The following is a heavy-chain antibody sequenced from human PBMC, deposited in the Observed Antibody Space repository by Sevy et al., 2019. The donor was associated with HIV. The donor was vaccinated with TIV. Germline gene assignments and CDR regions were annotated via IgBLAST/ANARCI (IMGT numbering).Heavy chain of an antibody. V-gene: IGHV3-48*01. CDR3: ARPDLSGWYFDF. J-gene: IGHJ4*01. D-gene: IGHD6-19*01. Sequence: GGSLRLSCVASGFTFSSYSMNWVRPAPGKGLEWVSYISSSSDSSRTLYYADSVKGRFSISRDNAKNSVHLQMTSLRVEDTAVYYCARPDLSGWYFDFWGHGTLVTVSS. CDR1: GFTFSSYS. CDR2: ISSSSDSSRTL.